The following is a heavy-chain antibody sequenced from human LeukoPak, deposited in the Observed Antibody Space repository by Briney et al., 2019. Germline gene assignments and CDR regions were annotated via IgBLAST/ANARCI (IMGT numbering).Heavy chain of an antibody. D-gene: IGHD4-11*01. CDR2: ISYDRSEK. CDR1: GFTFYNYG. CDR3: AKDVRGAPFPPHHYKGFPV. J-gene: IGHJ6*04. Sequence: GGSLRLSCAASGFTFYNYGMHWVRQAPGKGLEWVAVISYDRSEKYYGGTVKGRFAISRDNTKNTLYLEMNSLRVEDSGVYYCAKDVRGAPFPPHHYKGFPVLAKGTTVIVSS. V-gene: IGHV3-30*18.